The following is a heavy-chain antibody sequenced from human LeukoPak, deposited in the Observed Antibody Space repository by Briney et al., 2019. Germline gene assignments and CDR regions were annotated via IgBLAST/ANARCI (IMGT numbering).Heavy chain of an antibody. Sequence: SETLSLTCTVSGGSLSSYYWSWIRQPAGKGLEWIGRIYTSGSTNYNPSLKSRVTMSVDTSKNQFSLKLSSVTAADTAVYYCARTCSGGSCDVYLDAFDIWGQGTMVTVSS. CDR1: GGSLSSYY. J-gene: IGHJ3*02. V-gene: IGHV4-4*07. D-gene: IGHD2-15*01. CDR3: ARTCSGGSCDVYLDAFDI. CDR2: IYTSGST.